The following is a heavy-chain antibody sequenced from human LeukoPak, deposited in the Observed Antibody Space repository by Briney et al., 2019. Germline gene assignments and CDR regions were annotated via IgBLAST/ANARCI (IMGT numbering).Heavy chain of an antibody. CDR3: AKAAGAAAGTVDAFDI. D-gene: IGHD6-13*01. CDR1: GVTLSSYA. Sequence: GGSLRLSCAASGVTLSSYAMSWARQAPGKGLEWVSAISGSGGSTYYADSVKGRFTISRDNSKNTLYLQMNSLRAEDTAVYYCAKAAGAAAGTVDAFDIWGQGTMVTVSS. J-gene: IGHJ3*02. CDR2: ISGSGGST. V-gene: IGHV3-23*01.